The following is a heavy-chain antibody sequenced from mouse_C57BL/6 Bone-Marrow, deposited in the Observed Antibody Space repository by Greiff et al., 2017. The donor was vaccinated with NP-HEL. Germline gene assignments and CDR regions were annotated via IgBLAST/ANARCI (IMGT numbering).Heavy chain of an antibody. J-gene: IGHJ2*01. Sequence: EVQLVESGGGLVKPGGSLKLSCAASGFTFSSYAMSWVRQTPEKRLEWVATISDGGSYTYYPDNVKGRFTISRDNAKNNLYLQMSHLKSEDTAMYYCARGGGSSQYYFDYWGQGTTLTVSS. CDR2: ISDGGSYT. CDR3: ARGGGSSQYYFDY. CDR1: GFTFSSYA. V-gene: IGHV5-4*01. D-gene: IGHD1-1*01.